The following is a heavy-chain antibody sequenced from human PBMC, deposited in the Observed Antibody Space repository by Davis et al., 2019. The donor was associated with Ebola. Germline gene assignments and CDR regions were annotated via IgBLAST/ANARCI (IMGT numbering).Heavy chain of an antibody. CDR3: AKDFTSTWIGAGGFDY. D-gene: IGHD3-10*01. Sequence: GESLKISCAASGFTFSSYEMNWVRQAPGKGLEWVSYISSSGSTIYYADSVKGRFTTSRDNAKNSLYLQMNSLRAEDMALYYCAKDFTSTWIGAGGFDYWGQGTLVTVSS. J-gene: IGHJ4*02. V-gene: IGHV3-48*03. CDR1: GFTFSSYE. CDR2: ISSSGSTI.